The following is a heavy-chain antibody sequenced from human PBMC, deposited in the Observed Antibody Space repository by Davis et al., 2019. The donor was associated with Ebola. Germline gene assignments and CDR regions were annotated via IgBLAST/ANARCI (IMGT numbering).Heavy chain of an antibody. Sequence: GGSLRLSCAASGFTFSGSAMHWVRQASGKGLEWVGRIRSKANSYATAYAASVKGRFTISRDDSKNTAYLQMNSLKTEDTAVYYCARAHYYGSGSSIDPWGQGTLVTVSS. CDR2: IRSKANSYAT. V-gene: IGHV3-73*01. CDR1: GFTFSGSA. CDR3: ARAHYYGSGSSIDP. J-gene: IGHJ5*02. D-gene: IGHD3-10*01.